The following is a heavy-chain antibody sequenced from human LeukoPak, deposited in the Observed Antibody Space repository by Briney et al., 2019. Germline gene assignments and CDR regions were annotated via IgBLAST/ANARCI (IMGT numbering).Heavy chain of an antibody. V-gene: IGHV1-46*01. CDR1: GYTFTSYY. CDR3: ARDGDIVVVPAAIPLPYYYYGMDV. Sequence: ASVKVSCKASGYTFTSYYMHWVRQAPGQGLEWMGIINPSGGSTSYAQKFQGRVTMTRDTSTSTVYMELSSLRSEDTAVYYCARDGDIVVVPAAIPLPYYYYGMDVWGQGTTVTVSS. J-gene: IGHJ6*02. D-gene: IGHD2-2*02. CDR2: INPSGGST.